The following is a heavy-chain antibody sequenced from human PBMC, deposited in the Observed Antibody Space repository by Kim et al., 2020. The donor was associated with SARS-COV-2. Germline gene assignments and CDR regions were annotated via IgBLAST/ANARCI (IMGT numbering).Heavy chain of an antibody. J-gene: IGHJ6*02. CDR3: AREGWGYYYDSSGFNYYYYGMDV. CDR2: INSDGSST. CDR1: GFTFSSYW. V-gene: IGHV3-74*01. D-gene: IGHD3-22*01. Sequence: GSLRLSCAASGFTFSSYWMHWVRQAPGKGLVWVSRINSDGSSTSYADSVKGRFTISSDNAKNTLYLQMNSLRAEDTAVYYCAREGWGYYYDSSGFNYYYYGMDVWGQGTTVTVSS.